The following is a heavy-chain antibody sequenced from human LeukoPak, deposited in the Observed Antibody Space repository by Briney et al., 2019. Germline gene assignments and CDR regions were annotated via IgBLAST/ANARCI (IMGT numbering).Heavy chain of an antibody. CDR1: GGSIRGLY. D-gene: IGHD4-17*01. Sequence: SETLSLTCTVSGGSIRGLYWSWIRQPPGKGLEWIGYIYYSGSTTYNPSLKSRVTISVDTSKNQFTLRLRSVTAADTALYYCARGYAYGDTGSFDYWGQGALVTVSS. J-gene: IGHJ4*02. V-gene: IGHV4-59*01. CDR2: IYYSGST. CDR3: ARGYAYGDTGSFDY.